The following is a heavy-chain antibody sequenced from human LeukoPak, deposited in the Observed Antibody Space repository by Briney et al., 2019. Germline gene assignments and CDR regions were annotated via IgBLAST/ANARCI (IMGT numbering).Heavy chain of an antibody. CDR2: ISSSGSTI. CDR3: AREGGYCSSTSCYVEIYYYGMDV. Sequence: GGSLRLSCAASGFSVSDAWRNWVRQAPGKGLEWVSYISSSGSTIYYADSVKGRFTISRDNAKNSLYLQMNSLRAEDTAVYYCAREGGYCSSTSCYVEIYYYGMDVWGQGTTVTVSS. D-gene: IGHD2-2*01. CDR1: GFSVSDAW. V-gene: IGHV3-11*04. J-gene: IGHJ6*02.